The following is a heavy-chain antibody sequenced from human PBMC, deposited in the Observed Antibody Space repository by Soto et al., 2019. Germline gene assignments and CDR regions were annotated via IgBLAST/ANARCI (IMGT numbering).Heavy chain of an antibody. CDR2: IYWNDDK. J-gene: IGHJ6*02. CDR3: AQIAQRVAMDV. CDR1: GFSLRSSGVG. D-gene: IGHD1-1*01. Sequence: QITLKESGPTLVKPTQTLTLTCTFSGFSLRSSGVGVGWIRQPPGKALEWLALIYWNDDKRYSPSLTSRLTITKDTSKNQVVLTMTNVDPVDTGTYYCAQIAQRVAMDVWGQGTTVAVSS. V-gene: IGHV2-5*01.